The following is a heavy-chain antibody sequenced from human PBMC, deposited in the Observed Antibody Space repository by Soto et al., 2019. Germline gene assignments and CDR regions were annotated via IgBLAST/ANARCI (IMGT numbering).Heavy chain of an antibody. D-gene: IGHD2-2*01. V-gene: IGHV4-34*01. CDR1: GGSLSAYY. CDR3: ALAPAAHILH. Sequence: QVRLQQWGAGLLKPSETLSLTCAVYGGSLSAYYWSWIRQPPGKGLEWIGEINHSGTTNYNPSLKSRVTISVDTSKNQFSLKLSSVTAADTAVYHCALAPAAHILHWGQGTLVTVSS. CDR2: INHSGTT. J-gene: IGHJ1*01.